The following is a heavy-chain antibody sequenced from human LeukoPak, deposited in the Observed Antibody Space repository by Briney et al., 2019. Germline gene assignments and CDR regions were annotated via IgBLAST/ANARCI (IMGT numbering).Heavy chain of an antibody. V-gene: IGHV1-69*13. CDR3: ARGPPWAMVLVD. CDR2: IIPIFGTA. CDR1: GGTFSSYA. D-gene: IGHD5-18*01. Sequence: ASVKVSCKAYGGTFSSYAISWVRRAPGQGLEWMGGIIPIFGTANYAQKFQGRVTITADESTSTAYMELSSLRSEDTAVYYCARGPPWAMVLVDWGQGTLVTVSS. J-gene: IGHJ4*02.